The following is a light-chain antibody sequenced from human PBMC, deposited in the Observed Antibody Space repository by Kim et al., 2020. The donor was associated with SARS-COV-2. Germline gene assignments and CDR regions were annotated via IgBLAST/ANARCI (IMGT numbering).Light chain of an antibody. J-gene: IGLJ3*02. CDR1: TLEEKF. CDR3: QTWDSSTVV. CDR2: EDT. V-gene: IGLV3-1*01. Sequence: VSPGQADSITCSGDTLEEKFASWFQQKPGPSPVLVIYEDTKRPSGIPERISGSTSGNTATLTISGTQAMDEADYYCQTWDSSTVVFGGGTQLTVL.